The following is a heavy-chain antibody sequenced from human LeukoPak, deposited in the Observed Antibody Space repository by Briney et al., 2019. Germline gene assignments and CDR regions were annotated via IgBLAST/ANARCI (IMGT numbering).Heavy chain of an antibody. Sequence: PGGSLRLSCAASGFTFSSYWMHWVRQAPGKGLEWVANISSSGSTIYYADSVKGRFTISRDNAKNSLYLQMNSLRAEDTAVYYCAGLGITMIGGVWGKGTTVTISS. CDR3: AGLGITMIGGV. J-gene: IGHJ6*04. CDR2: ISSSGSTI. V-gene: IGHV3-48*04. CDR1: GFTFSSYW. D-gene: IGHD3-10*02.